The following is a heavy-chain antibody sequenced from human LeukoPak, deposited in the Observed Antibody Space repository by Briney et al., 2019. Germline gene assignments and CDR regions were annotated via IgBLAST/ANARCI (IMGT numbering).Heavy chain of an antibody. CDR3: GPGPDYDRGHYMDV. CDR1: GFTFSSYA. V-gene: IGHV3-23*01. Sequence: PGGSLRLSCAASGFTFSSYAMSWVRQAPGKGLEWVSAISGSGGSTYYADSVKGRFTISRDNSKNTLYLQMNSLRAEDTAVYYCGPGPDYDRGHYMDVWGQGTRVTVSS. J-gene: IGHJ6*02. CDR2: ISGSGGST. D-gene: IGHD3-16*01.